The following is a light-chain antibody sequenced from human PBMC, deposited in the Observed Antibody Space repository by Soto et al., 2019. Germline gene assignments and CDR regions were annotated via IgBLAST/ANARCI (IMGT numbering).Light chain of an antibody. V-gene: IGKV1-39*01. J-gene: IGKJ2*01. CDR1: QSISNY. CDR3: QQSYNTRYT. Sequence: IQMTQSPSSLSASVGDRVTITCRASQSISNYLNWYQHKPGKAPKLLISATSSLQSGVPSRFSGSGSGADFTLTISSLQPEDFVTYYCQQSYNTRYTFGQGTKLEIK. CDR2: ATS.